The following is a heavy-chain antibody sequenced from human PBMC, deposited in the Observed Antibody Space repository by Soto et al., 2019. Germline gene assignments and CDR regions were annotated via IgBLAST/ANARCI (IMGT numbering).Heavy chain of an antibody. V-gene: IGHV3-23*01. CDR2: ITGSGRDT. D-gene: IGHD2-8*01. Sequence: LGGSLRLSCAASGFTFRNNVLSWVRQAPGKGLDWVSGITGSGRDTYYADSVKGRFTISRDNSKNMAFLQMNSLRAEDTALYYCAKNGLDNSPSAIDSWGPGTLVTVSS. CDR3: AKNGLDNSPSAIDS. J-gene: IGHJ4*02. CDR1: GFTFRNNV.